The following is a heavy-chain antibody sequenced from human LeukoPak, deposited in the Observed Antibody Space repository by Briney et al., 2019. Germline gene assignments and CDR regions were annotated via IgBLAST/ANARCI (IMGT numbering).Heavy chain of an antibody. J-gene: IGHJ4*02. V-gene: IGHV3-23*01. CDR3: AKAWAAAGIFDS. Sequence: GGSLRLSCAASGFTFNSYAMSWVRQAPGKGLAWVSTITHSGGGTFYADSVKGRFTISRDISENTLYLQMNSLRAEDTAVYYCAKAWAAAGIFDSWGLGTLVTVSS. D-gene: IGHD6-13*01. CDR1: GFTFNSYA. CDR2: ITHSGGGT.